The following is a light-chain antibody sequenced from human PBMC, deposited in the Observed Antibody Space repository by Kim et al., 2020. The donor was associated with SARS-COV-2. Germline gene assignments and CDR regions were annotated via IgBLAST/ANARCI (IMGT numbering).Light chain of an antibody. J-gene: IGKJ4*01. V-gene: IGKV3-20*01. CDR3: QQYGTSLLT. CDR2: GAS. Sequence: EIVLTQSPGTLSLSPGERATLSCRASQSVPSDHLAWYQHKPGEAPRLLISGASFRATGIPDRFAGSGSGTDFTLTISRLEPEDFAVYFCQQYGTSLLTFGGETKVDIK. CDR1: QSVPSDH.